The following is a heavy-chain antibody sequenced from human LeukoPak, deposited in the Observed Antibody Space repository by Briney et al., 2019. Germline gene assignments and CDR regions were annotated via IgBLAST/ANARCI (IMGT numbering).Heavy chain of an antibody. Sequence: SVKVSCKASGGTFSSYAISWVRQSPGPALEWMGRIIPILGIANYAQKFQGRVTITADKSTSTAYMELSSLRSEDTAVYYCARARRDGYMDYWGQGTLVTVPS. CDR3: ARARRDGYMDY. CDR2: IIPILGIA. J-gene: IGHJ4*02. D-gene: IGHD5-24*01. V-gene: IGHV1-69*04. CDR1: GGTFSSYA.